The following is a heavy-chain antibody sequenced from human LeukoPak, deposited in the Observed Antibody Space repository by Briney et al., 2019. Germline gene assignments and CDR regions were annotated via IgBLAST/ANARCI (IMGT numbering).Heavy chain of an antibody. D-gene: IGHD3-10*01. J-gene: IGHJ4*02. CDR1: AGSISSSSYY. Sequence: SETLSLTCTVTAGSISSSSYYWGWIRQPPGKGLEWIGSISYSGSTYYNPSLKSRVTISLDTSKNQFSVKLSSVTAADTAVYYCAKEGMIRGVIDYWGQGALVTVSS. CDR2: ISYSGST. CDR3: AKEGMIRGVIDY. V-gene: IGHV4-39*07.